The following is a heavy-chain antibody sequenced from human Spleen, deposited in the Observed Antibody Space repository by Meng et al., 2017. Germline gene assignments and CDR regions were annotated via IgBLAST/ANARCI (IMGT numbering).Heavy chain of an antibody. D-gene: IGHD6-13*01. CDR2: IYTSGST. CDR1: GGFISSGRYY. CDR3: LVLGAPGTDYCIGS. Sequence: QVAGPARVNPSQTLSLTGTVSGGFISSGRYYWSWIRQPAGKGLEWIGRIYTSGSTNYNPSLKSRVAISLDASKNQFSLKLTSVTAADTAVYYCLVLGAPGTDYCIGSWGQGTLVTVSS. V-gene: IGHV4-61*02. J-gene: IGHJ4*02.